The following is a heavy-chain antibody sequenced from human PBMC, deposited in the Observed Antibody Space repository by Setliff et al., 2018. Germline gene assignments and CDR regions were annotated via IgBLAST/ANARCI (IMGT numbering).Heavy chain of an antibody. D-gene: IGHD3-10*01. Sequence: SETLSLTCNVSGVSISSYYWSWIRQPPGKALEGVGYIYYSGSTNYNPSLKSRVTISVDTSKNQFSLRLSSVTAADAAVYFCARESATIGEFPLYYFDKWGQGIPVTVSS. CDR3: ARESATIGEFPLYYFDK. V-gene: IGHV4-59*12. CDR2: IYYSGST. CDR1: GVSISSYY. J-gene: IGHJ4*02.